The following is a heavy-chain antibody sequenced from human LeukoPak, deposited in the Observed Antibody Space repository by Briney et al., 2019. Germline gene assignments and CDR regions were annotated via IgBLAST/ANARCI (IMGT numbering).Heavy chain of an antibody. V-gene: IGHV1-46*01. CDR1: GYTFSSYY. CDR3: AVEGSVPTFDY. CDR2: INPSSGNT. D-gene: IGHD3-10*01. Sequence: GGSVTVSCKASGYTFSSYYIYWVRQAPGQGLEWMGIINPSSGNTNYAQKFQGRVTITSDTSTSTLYMELSSLRSEDTAVYYCAVEGSVPTFDYCGQGTLLSVSS. J-gene: IGHJ4*02.